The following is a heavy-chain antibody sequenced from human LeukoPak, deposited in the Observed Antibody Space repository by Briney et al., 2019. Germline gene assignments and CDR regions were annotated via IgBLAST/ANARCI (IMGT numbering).Heavy chain of an antibody. V-gene: IGHV3-23*01. Sequence: GGSLRLSCAASGFTFSTYAMSWVRQAPGKGLEWVSVIGGHVENTFYADSVKGRFTISRDNSKNTLYMEMNSLRAGDTAVYYCAKGHWSAFDYWGQGTLVTVSS. CDR3: AKGHWSAFDY. CDR2: IGGHVENT. CDR1: GFTFSTYA. J-gene: IGHJ4*02. D-gene: IGHD2-8*02.